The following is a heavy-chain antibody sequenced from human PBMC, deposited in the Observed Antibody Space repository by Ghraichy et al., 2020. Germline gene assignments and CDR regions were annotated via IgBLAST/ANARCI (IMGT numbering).Heavy chain of an antibody. Sequence: SVKVSCKASGGTFSSYAISWVRQAPGQGLEWMGGIIPIFGTANYAQKFQGRVTITTDESTSTAYMELSSLRSEDTAVYYCARGNARFGELLESFDYWGQGTLVTVTS. V-gene: IGHV1-69*05. CDR3: ARGNARFGELLESFDY. J-gene: IGHJ4*02. CDR1: GGTFSSYA. D-gene: IGHD3-10*01. CDR2: IIPIFGTA.